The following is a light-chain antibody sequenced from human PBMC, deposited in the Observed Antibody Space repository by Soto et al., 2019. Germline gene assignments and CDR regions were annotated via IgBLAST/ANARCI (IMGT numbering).Light chain of an antibody. V-gene: IGKV3-15*01. CDR1: QSVGAN. Sequence: EIVMTQSPATLSVSPGERATLSCRASQSVGANLAWYHQKPGQAPRLLIYGESTRAAGISPRFSGGESGTDFTLTSSSTQAEDFGDYYCQQYTYWSRTFDQVTKVGI. CDR2: GES. J-gene: IGKJ1*01. CDR3: QQYTYWSRT.